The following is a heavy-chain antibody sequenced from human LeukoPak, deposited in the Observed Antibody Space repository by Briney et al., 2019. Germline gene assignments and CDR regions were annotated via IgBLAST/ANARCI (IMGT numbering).Heavy chain of an antibody. V-gene: IGHV3-33*01. D-gene: IGHD5-18*01. CDR1: GFTFSSYG. Sequence: GGSLRLSCAASGFTFSSYGMHWVRQAPGKGLEWVAVMWYDGSNKYYADSVKGRFTISRDNSKNTLYLQMNNLRAEDTAVYYCARDFKVRYSYGKYGMDVWGQGTTVTVSS. CDR3: ARDFKVRYSYGKYGMDV. CDR2: MWYDGSNK. J-gene: IGHJ6*02.